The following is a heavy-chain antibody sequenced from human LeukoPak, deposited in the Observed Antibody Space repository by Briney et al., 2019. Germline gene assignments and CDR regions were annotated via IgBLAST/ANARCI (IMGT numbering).Heavy chain of an antibody. CDR2: IYYSGST. D-gene: IGHD3-9*01. J-gene: IGHJ3*02. CDR1: GGSISSYY. CDR3: ARGGGILTGRDAFDI. Sequence: SETLSLTCTVSGGSISSYYWSWIRQPPGQGLEWIGYIYYSGSTNYNPSLKSRVTISVDTSKNQFSLKLSSVTAADTAVYYCARGGGILTGRDAFDIWGQGTMVTVSS. V-gene: IGHV4-59*08.